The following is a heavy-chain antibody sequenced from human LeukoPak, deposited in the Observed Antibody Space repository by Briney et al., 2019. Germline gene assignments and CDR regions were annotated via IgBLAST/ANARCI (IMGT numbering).Heavy chain of an antibody. V-gene: IGHV4-38-2*02. CDR1: GYSISSDYC. J-gene: IGHJ5*02. D-gene: IGHD2-15*01. CDR2: ISHRGSP. CDR3: ARDGGFYYTASPNSWFDP. Sequence: SETLSLTCIVSGYSISSDYCWGWIRQAPGKGLEWIGSISHRGSPYYNPSLQSRVTMSADTPNNHFSLRLSSVTAADTAVCYCARDGGFYYTASPNSWFDPWGQGILVTVSS.